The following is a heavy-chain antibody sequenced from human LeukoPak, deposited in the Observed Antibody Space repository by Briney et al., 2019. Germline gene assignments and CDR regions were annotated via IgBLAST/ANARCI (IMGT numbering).Heavy chain of an antibody. D-gene: IGHD3-16*02. J-gene: IGHJ5*02. Sequence: SETLSLTCIVAGGSISTGNYYWSWIRQPPGKGLEWIGYIYYSGSTYYTPSLKSRLNISVDTSKTQFSMKLTSVTAADTAVYYCARAPKPRDYDYVWGTYRPNWFDPWGQGTLVTVSS. V-gene: IGHV4-30-4*08. CDR3: ARAPKPRDYDYVWGTYRPNWFDP. CDR1: GGSISTGNYY. CDR2: IYYSGST.